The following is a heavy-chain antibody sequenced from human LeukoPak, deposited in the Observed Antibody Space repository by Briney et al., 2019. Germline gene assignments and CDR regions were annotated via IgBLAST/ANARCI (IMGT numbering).Heavy chain of an antibody. CDR3: ARHGALGSCSGGSCPFDY. D-gene: IGHD2-15*01. CDR2: ISSSSSYI. V-gene: IGHV3-21*01. J-gene: IGHJ4*02. Sequence: GGSLRLSCAASGFTFSSYSMNWVRQAPGKGLEWVSSISSSSSYIYYADSVKGRFTISRDNAKNSLYLQMSGLRAEDTAVYYCARHGALGSCSGGSCPFDYWGQGTLVTVSS. CDR1: GFTFSSYS.